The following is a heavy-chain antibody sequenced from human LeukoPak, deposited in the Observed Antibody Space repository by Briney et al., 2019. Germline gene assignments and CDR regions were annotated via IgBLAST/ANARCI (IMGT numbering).Heavy chain of an antibody. V-gene: IGHV5-10-1*01. D-gene: IGHD5-18*01. J-gene: IGHJ6*04. CDR1: GYSFTSYW. Sequence: GESLKISCKGSGYSFTSYWISWVRQMPGKGLERMGRIDPSDSYTNYSPSFQGHVTISADKSISTAYLQWSSLKASDTAMYYCALGYSLMVMDVWGKGTTVTVSS. CDR3: ALGYSLMVMDV. CDR2: IDPSDSYT.